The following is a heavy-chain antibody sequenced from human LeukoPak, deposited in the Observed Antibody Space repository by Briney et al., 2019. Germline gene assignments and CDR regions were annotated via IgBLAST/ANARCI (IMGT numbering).Heavy chain of an antibody. V-gene: IGHV3-7*04. J-gene: IGHJ4*02. Sequence: GGSLKLSCAASGFTFSGSAMHWVRQASGKGLEWVANIKQDASEKYYVNSVKGRFTIFRDNAKNSLNLQMNSLRPEDTAVYYCARDGWRFGELSDYWGQGTLFTVSS. CDR3: ARDGWRFGELSDY. CDR2: IKQDASEK. CDR1: GFTFSGSA. D-gene: IGHD3-10*01.